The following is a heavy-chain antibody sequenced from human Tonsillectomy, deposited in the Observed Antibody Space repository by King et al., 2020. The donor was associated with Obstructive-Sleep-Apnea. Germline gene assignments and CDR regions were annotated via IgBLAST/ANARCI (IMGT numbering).Heavy chain of an antibody. Sequence: VQLVESGGGLVQPGGSLRLSCAASGFTFGSYWMTWVRQAPGRGLEWVANIRQDESQKYYVDSVKGRFTISRDNAKNSLYLQMNSLRADDPAVYYCARDRSYETTGYYYDVFDMWGQGTMVTVSS. V-gene: IGHV3-7*03. CDR1: GFTFGSYW. CDR2: IRQDESQK. J-gene: IGHJ3*02. D-gene: IGHD3-22*01. CDR3: ARDRSYETTGYYYDVFDM.